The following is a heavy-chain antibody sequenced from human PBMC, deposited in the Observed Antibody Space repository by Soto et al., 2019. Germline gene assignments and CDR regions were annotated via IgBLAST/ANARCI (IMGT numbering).Heavy chain of an antibody. CDR3: AKDFPPDSSGSLFDY. V-gene: IGHV3-23*01. J-gene: IGHJ4*02. Sequence: LRLSCAASGFTFSSYSMSWVRQAPGKGLEWVSAISGSGGSTYYADSVKGRFTISRDNSKNTLYLQMNSLRAEDTAVYYCAKDFPPDSSGSLFDYWGQGTLVTVSS. CDR1: GFTFSSYS. D-gene: IGHD3-22*01. CDR2: ISGSGGST.